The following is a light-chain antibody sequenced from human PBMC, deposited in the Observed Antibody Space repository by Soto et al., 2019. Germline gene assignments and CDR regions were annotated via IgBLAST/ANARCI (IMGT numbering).Light chain of an antibody. Sequence: DIQMTQSPSTLSASVGDRVTITCRASQSISSWLAWYQQKPGKAPKLLIYDASSLESGVPSRFSGSGSGTEFTLTISGLQPDDFATYYCQHYNTYSPWTFGQGTRVEI. J-gene: IGKJ1*01. CDR1: QSISSW. CDR3: QHYNTYSPWT. V-gene: IGKV1-5*01. CDR2: DAS.